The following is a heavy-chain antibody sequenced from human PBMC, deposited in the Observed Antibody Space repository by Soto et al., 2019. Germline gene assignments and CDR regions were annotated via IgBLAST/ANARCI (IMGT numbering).Heavy chain of an antibody. CDR1: GGSFSDYY. CDR2: ITHSGST. D-gene: IGHD3-10*01. CDR3: AGQLFYYDSGRYYYGLDV. Sequence: QVQLQQWGAGLLKPSETLSLTCTVYGGSFSDYYWSWIRQPPGKGLEWIGEITHSGSTNYNSSLTSRVSISHGTSKNQFSLKLSSGTAAYTAVYYRAGQLFYYDSGRYYYGLDVWGQGTTVTVSS. V-gene: IGHV4-34*02. J-gene: IGHJ6*02.